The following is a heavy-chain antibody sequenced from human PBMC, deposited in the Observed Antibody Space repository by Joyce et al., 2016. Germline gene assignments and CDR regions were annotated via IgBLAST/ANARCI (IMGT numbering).Heavy chain of an antibody. Sequence: EVQLVESGGGLVQPGGSLRLSCAASGFIFSNYTMKWVRQAPGKGLEGVSHISRSSRTIYYADSVKGRFTISRDNAKNSLYLQMNSLRAEDTAVYYCARKKYYGSGSYYKYYYYAMDVWGQGTTVTVSS. CDR1: GFIFSNYT. J-gene: IGHJ6*02. CDR3: ARKKYYGSGSYYKYYYYAMDV. V-gene: IGHV3-48*04. D-gene: IGHD3-10*01. CDR2: ISRSSRTI.